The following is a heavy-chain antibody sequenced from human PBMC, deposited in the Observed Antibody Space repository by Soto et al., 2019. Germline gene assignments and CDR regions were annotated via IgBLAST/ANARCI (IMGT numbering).Heavy chain of an antibody. D-gene: IGHD3-10*01. Sequence: GASVKVSCKASGYTFTTYYMHWVRQAPGQGLEWMGIINPGSGSTSYAQKFQGRVTLTRDTSTSTVYMELSSLRSEDTAVYYCARGRAYYGSGSELYYYMDVWGTGTTVTVSS. CDR2: INPGSGST. J-gene: IGHJ6*03. CDR3: ARGRAYYGSGSELYYYMDV. CDR1: GYTFTTYY. V-gene: IGHV1-46*03.